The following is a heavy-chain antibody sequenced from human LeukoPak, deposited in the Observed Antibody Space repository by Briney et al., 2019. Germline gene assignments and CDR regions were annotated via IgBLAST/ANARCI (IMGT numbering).Heavy chain of an antibody. V-gene: IGHV3-23*01. Sequence: GGSLRLSCAASGFTFSSYAMSWVRQAPGKGLEWVSAISGSGGSTYYADSVKGRFTISGDKSKNTLYLQMNSLRAEGTAVYYCAKGSGSWTLAFDYWGQGTLVTVSS. CDR2: ISGSGGST. CDR3: AKGSGSWTLAFDY. D-gene: IGHD1-26*01. J-gene: IGHJ4*02. CDR1: GFTFSSYA.